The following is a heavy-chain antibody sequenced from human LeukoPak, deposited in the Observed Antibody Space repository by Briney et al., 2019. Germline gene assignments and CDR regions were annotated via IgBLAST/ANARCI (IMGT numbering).Heavy chain of an antibody. D-gene: IGHD3-22*01. CDR2: IYHSGST. V-gene: IGHV4-38-2*02. CDR3: ASSVITMIVEATFDY. Sequence: SETLSLTCTVSGYSISSGYYWGWIRQPPGKGLEWIGSIYHSGSTYYNPSLKSRVTISVDTSKNQFSLKLSSVTAADTAVYYCASSVITMIVEATFDYWGQGTLVTVSS. CDR1: GYSISSGYY. J-gene: IGHJ4*02.